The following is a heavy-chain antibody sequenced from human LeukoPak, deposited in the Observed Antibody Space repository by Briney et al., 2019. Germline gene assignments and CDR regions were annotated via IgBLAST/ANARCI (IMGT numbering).Heavy chain of an antibody. CDR3: ARAHYYYDSSGYYSLGAFDI. Sequence: SETLSLTCAVYGGSFNDYYWNWIRQPPGKGLEWIGEINLRGSTTYNPSLKSRVTISLDESKNQFSLKLSSVTAADTAVYYCARAHYYYDSSGYYSLGAFDIWGQGTMVTVSS. D-gene: IGHD3-22*01. CDR1: GGSFNDYY. CDR2: INLRGST. V-gene: IGHV4-34*01. J-gene: IGHJ3*02.